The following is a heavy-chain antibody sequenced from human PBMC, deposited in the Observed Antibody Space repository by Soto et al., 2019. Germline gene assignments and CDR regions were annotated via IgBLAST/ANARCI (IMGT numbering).Heavy chain of an antibody. CDR1: GGSVNSGNYY. D-gene: IGHD1-1*01. V-gene: IGHV4-34*01. CDR3: ARVERGTATTVVDAFDI. Sequence: QVQLQQWGAGLLKPSETLSLTCAVFGGSVNSGNYYWSWIRQPPGKGLEWIGEMSHSGGTHFNPALKSRGTISVDTSKNQSALKMSSVTAADTALYYCARVERGTATTVVDAFDIWGPGTMVTVSS. J-gene: IGHJ3*02. CDR2: MSHSGGT.